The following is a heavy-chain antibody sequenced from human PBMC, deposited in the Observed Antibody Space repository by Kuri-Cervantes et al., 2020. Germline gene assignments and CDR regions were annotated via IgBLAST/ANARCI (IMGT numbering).Heavy chain of an antibody. CDR2: ISGSGFFT. Sequence: GESLKISCAASGFTFSNYVMTWVRQAPGKGLEWVSGISGSGFFTHNANSVKGRFTTSRENSKNTLYLQMNSLRAEDTAVYYCAKAKPTYSSGWIDYWGQGTLVTVSS. CDR1: GFTFSNYV. CDR3: AKAKPTYSSGWIDY. D-gene: IGHD6-19*01. V-gene: IGHV3-23*01. J-gene: IGHJ4*02.